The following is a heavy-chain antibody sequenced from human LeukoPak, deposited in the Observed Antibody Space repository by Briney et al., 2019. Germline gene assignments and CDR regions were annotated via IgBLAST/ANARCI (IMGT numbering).Heavy chain of an antibody. Sequence: PGGSLRLSCAASGFTFSSYAMNWVRQAPGKGLEWVSVISSSGGTTYYSDSVKGRFIISRDNSKNTLYLQMNSLRAGDTAVYYCAKAGIAVPATPEYCGQGTQVTVSS. CDR3: AKAGIAVPATPEY. D-gene: IGHD6-19*01. J-gene: IGHJ4*02. CDR2: ISSSGGTT. V-gene: IGHV3-23*01. CDR1: GFTFSSYA.